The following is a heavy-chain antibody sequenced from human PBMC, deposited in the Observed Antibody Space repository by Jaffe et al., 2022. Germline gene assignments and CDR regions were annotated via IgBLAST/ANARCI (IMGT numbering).Heavy chain of an antibody. V-gene: IGHV4-34*01. CDR2: INHSGST. J-gene: IGHJ4*02. D-gene: IGHD3-16*02. CDR3: ARGAPFYDYIWGSYRYTLYFDY. Sequence: QVQLQQWGAGLLKPSETLSLTCAVYGGSFSGYYWSWIRQPPGKGLEWIGEINHSGSTNYNPSLKSRVTISVDTSKNQFSLKLSSVTAADTAVYYCARGAPFYDYIWGSYRYTLYFDYWGQGTLVTVSS. CDR1: GGSFSGYY.